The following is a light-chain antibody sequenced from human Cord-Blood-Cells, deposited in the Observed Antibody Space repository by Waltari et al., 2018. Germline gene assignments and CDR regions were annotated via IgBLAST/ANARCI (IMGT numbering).Light chain of an antibody. CDR3: QQYYSTPWT. Sequence: DIQMTQSPSPLSASVGDRVTTTCRASQGISNSLAWYQQKPGKAPKLLLYAASRLESGVPSRFSGSGSGTDYTLTISSLQPEDFATYYCQQYYSTPWTFGQGTKVEIK. CDR2: AAS. V-gene: IGKV1-NL1*01. J-gene: IGKJ1*01. CDR1: QGISNS.